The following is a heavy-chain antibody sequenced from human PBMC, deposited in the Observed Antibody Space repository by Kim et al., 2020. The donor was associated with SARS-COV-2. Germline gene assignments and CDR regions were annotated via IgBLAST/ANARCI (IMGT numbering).Heavy chain of an antibody. D-gene: IGHD3-9*01. CDR2: VTSSSAYI. Sequence: GGSLRLSCAASGFNFLGYSVNWVRQAPGKGLEWVSSVTSSSAYIYYANSVKGRFTISRDNAKTSVYLQMNSLRGEDTAVYYCAITPGYYDILPGPYGGSFDYWGQGTLVTVSS. CDR3: AITPGYYDILPGPYGGSFDY. CDR1: GFNFLGYS. J-gene: IGHJ4*02. V-gene: IGHV3-21*01.